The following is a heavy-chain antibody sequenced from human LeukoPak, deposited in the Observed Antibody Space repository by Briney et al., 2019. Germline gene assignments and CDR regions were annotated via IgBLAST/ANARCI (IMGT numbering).Heavy chain of an antibody. Sequence: SETLSLTCTVYGGSISTYYWSWIRQPPGKGLEWIGYIDYSGSTNYNPSLKSRVTISVDTSKNQFSLKLSSVTAADTAVYYCARVYCSSSNCYDYYFDYWGQGTLVTVSS. CDR3: ARVYCSSSNCYDYYFDY. J-gene: IGHJ4*02. CDR2: IDYSGST. V-gene: IGHV4-59*01. CDR1: GGSISTYY. D-gene: IGHD2-2*01.